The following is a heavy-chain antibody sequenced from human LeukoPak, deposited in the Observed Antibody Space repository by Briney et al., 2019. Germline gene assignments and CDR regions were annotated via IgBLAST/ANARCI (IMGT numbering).Heavy chain of an antibody. CDR3: ARYPLTVASTNYDYYYYMDV. D-gene: IGHD3-10*01. J-gene: IGHJ6*03. CDR1: GYTFTSCG. CDR2: ISPYNANT. V-gene: IGHV1-18*01. Sequence: RASVKVSCKTSGYTFTSCGISWVRQAPGQGLEWMGWISPYNANTYYAQKLQGRVTLTADTSTNIAYMELRGLRSDDTAVYYCARYPLTVASTNYDYYYYMDVWGKGTTVTISS.